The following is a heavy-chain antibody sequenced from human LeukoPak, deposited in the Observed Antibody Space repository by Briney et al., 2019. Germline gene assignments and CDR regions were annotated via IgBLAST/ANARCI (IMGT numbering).Heavy chain of an antibody. V-gene: IGHV4-34*01. CDR2: INHSGST. D-gene: IGHD3-22*01. CDR1: GGSFSGYY. CDR3: ARGATMINAFDI. Sequence: PSETLSLTCAVHGGSFSGYYWSWIRQPPGKGLEWIGEINHSGSTNYNPSLKSRVTISVDTSKNQFSLKLSPVTAADTAVYYCARGATMINAFDIWGQGTMVTVSS. J-gene: IGHJ3*02.